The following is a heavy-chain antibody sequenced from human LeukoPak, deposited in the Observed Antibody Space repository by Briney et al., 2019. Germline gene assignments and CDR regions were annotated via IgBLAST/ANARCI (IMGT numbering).Heavy chain of an antibody. CDR3: ARRRYFDY. Sequence: SETLSLTCAVYGGSFSGYYWSWIRQPPGKGLEWIGEINHSGSTNYNPSLKSRVTISVDTSKNQFSLKLSSVTAADTAVYYCARRRYFDYWGQGALITVSS. J-gene: IGHJ4*02. CDR2: INHSGST. CDR1: GGSFSGYY. V-gene: IGHV4-34*01.